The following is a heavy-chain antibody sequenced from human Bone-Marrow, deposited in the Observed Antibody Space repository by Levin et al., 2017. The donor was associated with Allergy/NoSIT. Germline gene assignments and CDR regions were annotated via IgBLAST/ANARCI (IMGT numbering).Heavy chain of an antibody. CDR3: ATSHTTGWYKGYLDY. CDR2: IWFDGSNK. D-gene: IGHD6-19*01. V-gene: IGHV3-33*01. CDR1: GFTFSTYG. Sequence: GGSLRLSCAASGFTFSTYGMHWVRQAPGKGLEWVAVIWFDGSNKYYADSVKGRFTVSRDNSKNTLYLHMDSLTAADTAVYYCATSHTTGWYKGYLDYWGQGTLVTVSS. J-gene: IGHJ4*02.